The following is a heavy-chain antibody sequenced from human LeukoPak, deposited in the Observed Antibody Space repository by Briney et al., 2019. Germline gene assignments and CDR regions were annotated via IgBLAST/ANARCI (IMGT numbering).Heavy chain of an antibody. J-gene: IGHJ5*02. CDR1: GVTFSSYW. Sequence: GGSLRLSCAASGVTFSSYWMSWVRQAPGKGLEWVANIKQDGSEKYYVDSVEGRFTISRDNAKNSLYLQMNSLRAEDTAVYYCAQECVDSSGYYYVPNWFDPWGQGTLVTVSS. CDR2: IKQDGSEK. V-gene: IGHV3-7*01. CDR3: AQECVDSSGYYYVPNWFDP. D-gene: IGHD3-22*01.